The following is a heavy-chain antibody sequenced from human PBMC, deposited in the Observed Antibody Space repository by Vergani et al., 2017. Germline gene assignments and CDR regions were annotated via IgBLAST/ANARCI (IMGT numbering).Heavy chain of an antibody. J-gene: IGHJ4*02. D-gene: IGHD3-16*01. Sequence: EVHLVESGGGLVQPGESLKLSCATSGLTFSDSAIHWVRQTSGKGLEWIGRIRKSANSYTTEYAASVKGRFTISRDDSKNSLYLQMNSLKTEDTAVYYCSRLGETRSFDYWGQGTLVTVSS. V-gene: IGHV3-72*01. CDR1: GLTFSDSA. CDR3: SRLGETRSFDY. CDR2: IRKSANSYTT.